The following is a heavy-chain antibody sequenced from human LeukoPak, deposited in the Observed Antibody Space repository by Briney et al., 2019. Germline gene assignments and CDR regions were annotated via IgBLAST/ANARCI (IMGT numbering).Heavy chain of an antibody. J-gene: IGHJ4*02. Sequence: GSLRLSCVASGFTFSSYNMCCMRQAPGKGVGRGSYISSRSSAIYCADSVKGRFTISRDNAKSSLNLQMITLTDADTDVYDWARGATGFDYWGEGTLVTVSS. D-gene: IGHD3-16*01. CDR3: ARGATGFDY. V-gene: IGHV3-48*02. CDR1: GFTFSSYN. CDR2: ISSRSSAI.